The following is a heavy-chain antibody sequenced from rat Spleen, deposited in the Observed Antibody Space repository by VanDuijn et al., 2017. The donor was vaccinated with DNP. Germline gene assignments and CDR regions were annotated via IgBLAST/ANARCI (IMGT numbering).Heavy chain of an antibody. CDR3: ARGEQLGGYFDY. V-gene: IGHV2-15*01. CDR1: GFSLTSYT. CDR2: IWGYGTT. Sequence: QVQLKESGPGLVQPSQTLSLACTVSGFSLTSYTVSWVRQPPGKGLEWVGAIWGYGTTDYDSTLRSRLSISRDTSKSQVFLKMNSLQTEDIATYYCARGEQLGGYFDYWGQGVMVTVSS. D-gene: IGHD1-10*01. J-gene: IGHJ2*01.